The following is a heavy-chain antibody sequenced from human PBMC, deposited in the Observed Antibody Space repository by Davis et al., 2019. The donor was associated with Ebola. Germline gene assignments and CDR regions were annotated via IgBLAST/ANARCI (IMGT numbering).Heavy chain of an antibody. CDR2: IYYSGST. CDR1: GGSISSGGYY. J-gene: IGHJ4*02. CDR3: ARAQTAWGVDRLGY. Sequence: PSETLSLTCTVSGGSISSGGYYWSWIRQHPGKGLEWIGYIYYSGSTYYNPSLKSRVTISVDTSKNQFSLKLSSVTVADTAVYYCARAQTAWGVDRLGYWGQGTLVTVSS. D-gene: IGHD3-10*01. V-gene: IGHV4-31*03.